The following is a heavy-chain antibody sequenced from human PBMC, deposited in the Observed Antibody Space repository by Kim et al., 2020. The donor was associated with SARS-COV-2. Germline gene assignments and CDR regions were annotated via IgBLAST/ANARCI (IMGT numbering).Heavy chain of an antibody. Sequence: SETLSLTCTVSGGSISSSSYYWGWIRQPPGKGLEWIGSIYYSGSTYYNPSLKSRVTISVDTSKDQFSLKLSSVTAADTAVYYCARDRLRWYFIDYWGQGTLVTVSS. V-gene: IGHV4-39*07. CDR2: IYYSGST. CDR1: GGSISSSSYY. CDR3: ARDRLRWYFIDY. D-gene: IGHD4-17*01. J-gene: IGHJ4*02.